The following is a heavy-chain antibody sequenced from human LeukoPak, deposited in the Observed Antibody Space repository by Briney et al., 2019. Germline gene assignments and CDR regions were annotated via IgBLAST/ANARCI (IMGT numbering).Heavy chain of an antibody. CDR1: GFTFSSYA. CDR3: ARGRYSYPDY. V-gene: IGHV3-48*03. Sequence: GGSLRLSCAASGFTFSSYAMSWVRQAPGKGLEWVSYISSGGSTIYYADSVKGRFTISRDNAKNSLYLQMNSLRAEDTAVYYCARGRYSYPDYWGQGTLVTVSS. D-gene: IGHD5-18*01. CDR2: ISSGGSTI. J-gene: IGHJ4*02.